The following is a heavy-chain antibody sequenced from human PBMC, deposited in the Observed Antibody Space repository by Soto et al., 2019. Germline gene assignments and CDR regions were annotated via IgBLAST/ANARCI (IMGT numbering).Heavy chain of an antibody. CDR2: TYYRSKWYN. D-gene: IGHD5-18*01. CDR3: ARWIQGSHAFEI. CDR1: GDSVSSNSSA. J-gene: IGHJ3*02. V-gene: IGHV6-1*01. Sequence: SQTLSLPCAISGDSVSSNSSACNFIRQSPSRGLEWLGRTYYRSKWYNDYAVSVKSRITINPDTSKNQFSLQLNSVTPEDTAVYYCARWIQGSHAFEIWGQGTMVTVSS.